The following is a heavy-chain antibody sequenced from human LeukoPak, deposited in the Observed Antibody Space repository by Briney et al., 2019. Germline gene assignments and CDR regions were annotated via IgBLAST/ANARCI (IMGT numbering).Heavy chain of an antibody. V-gene: IGHV3-23*01. CDR2: ISGSGGST. D-gene: IGHD2-8*01. J-gene: IGHJ4*02. Sequence: GGSLRHSCAASGFTFSSYAVSWVRQAPGKGLEWVSSISGSGGSTYSADSVKGRFTISRDNSKNTLYLQMNSLRAEDTALYYCAKDRSCTNDICHGDFDYWGQGTLVTVSS. CDR3: AKDRSCTNDICHGDFDY. CDR1: GFTFSSYA.